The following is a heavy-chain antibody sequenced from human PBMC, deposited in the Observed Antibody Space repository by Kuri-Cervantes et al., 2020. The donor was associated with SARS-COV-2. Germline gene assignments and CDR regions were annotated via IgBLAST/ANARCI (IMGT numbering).Heavy chain of an antibody. CDR1: GGSFNNYY. J-gene: IGHJ5*02. CDR2: IYTSGST. Sequence: SETLSLTCAVYGGSFNNYYWNWIRQPPGKGLEWIGRIYTSGSTNYNPSLKSRVTMSVDTSKNQFSLKLSSVTAADTAVYYCARPYDSSGYYDGAFWFDPWGQGTLVTVSS. D-gene: IGHD3-22*01. V-gene: IGHV4-59*10. CDR3: ARPYDSSGYYDGAFWFDP.